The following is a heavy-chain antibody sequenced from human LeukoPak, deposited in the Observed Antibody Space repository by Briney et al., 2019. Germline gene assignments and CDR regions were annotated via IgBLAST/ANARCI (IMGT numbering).Heavy chain of an antibody. Sequence: PGGSLRLSCAASGFTFSNYWMHWGRQAPGKGLVWVSRINSDGSSTNYADSVKGRFTISRDNAKNTLYLQMNSLRAEDTAVYYCARAVAGTHFDYWGQGTLVTVSS. D-gene: IGHD6-19*01. V-gene: IGHV3-74*01. CDR3: ARAVAGTHFDY. J-gene: IGHJ4*02. CDR2: INSDGSST. CDR1: GFTFSNYW.